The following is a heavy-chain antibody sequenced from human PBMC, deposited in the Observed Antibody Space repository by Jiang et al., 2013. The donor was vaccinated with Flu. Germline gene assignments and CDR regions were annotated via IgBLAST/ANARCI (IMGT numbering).Heavy chain of an antibody. CDR3: ARHRLPRFTMVNPSDI. J-gene: IGHJ4*02. V-gene: IGHV5-51*01. D-gene: IGHD5-18*01. CDR1: GFDFSTFW. CDR2: SILVTSDT. Sequence: CKASGFDFSTFWDRVGAQVPGKAWSGWGSSILVTSDTRYSPSFQGHVTISVDRTISTAFLHWRSLQASDTAVYYCARHRLPRFTMVNPSDIWGQGTLVTVTS.